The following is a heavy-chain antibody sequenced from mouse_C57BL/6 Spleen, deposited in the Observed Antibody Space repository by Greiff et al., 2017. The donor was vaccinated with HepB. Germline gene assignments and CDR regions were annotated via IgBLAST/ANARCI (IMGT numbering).Heavy chain of an antibody. CDR2: IDPFDSET. CDR1: GYTFTSYW. Sequence: QVQLQQPGAELVRPGSSVKLSCKASGYTFTSYWMQWVKQRPIQGLEWIGNIDPFDSETHYNQKFKDKATLTVDKSSSTAYMQLSSLTSEDSAVYYCARYGSNYEDAMDYWGQGTSVTVSS. CDR3: ARYGSNYEDAMDY. D-gene: IGHD1-1*01. V-gene: IGHV1-52*01. J-gene: IGHJ4*01.